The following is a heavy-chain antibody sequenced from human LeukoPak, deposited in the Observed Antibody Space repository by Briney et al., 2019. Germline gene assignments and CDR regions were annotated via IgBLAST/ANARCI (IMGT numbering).Heavy chain of an antibody. CDR3: ARGRFTRMDV. CDR1: GGSFSGYH. Sequence: PWDTQSLTCALCGGSFSGYHWSWIPHTPGKGVEWIGEINHSRSTNHYPSLKRRITTSVYTSKNPFSLKLSSVTGADMAVYYWARGRFTRMDVWGQGITVTVSS. V-gene: IGHV4-34*01. J-gene: IGHJ6*02. CDR2: INHSRST.